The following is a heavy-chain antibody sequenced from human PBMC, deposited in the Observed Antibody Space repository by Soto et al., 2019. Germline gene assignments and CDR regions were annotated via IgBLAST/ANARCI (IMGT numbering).Heavy chain of an antibody. CDR2: INPNSGGT. V-gene: IGHV1-2*02. Sequence: VASVKVSCKASGYTFTGYYMHWVRQAPGQGLEWMGWINPNSGGTNYAQKFQGRVTMTRDTSISTAYMELSRLRSDDTAVYYCARGVIGGSGYYYAHWYFDLWGRGTLVTVSS. CDR1: GYTFTGYY. CDR3: ARGVIGGSGYYYAHWYFDL. J-gene: IGHJ2*01. D-gene: IGHD3-22*01.